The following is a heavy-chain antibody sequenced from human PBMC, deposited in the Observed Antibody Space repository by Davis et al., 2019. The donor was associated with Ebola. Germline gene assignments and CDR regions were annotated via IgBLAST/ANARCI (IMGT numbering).Heavy chain of an antibody. Sequence: SVKVSCKASGGTFSSYAISWVRQAPGQGLEWMGGIIPIFGTANYAQKFQGRVTITADESTSTAYMELSSLRSEDTAVYYCARDPRLHLGELSFDPWGQGTLVTVSS. CDR3: ARDPRLHLGELSFDP. CDR1: GGTFSSYA. V-gene: IGHV1-69*13. CDR2: IIPIFGTA. D-gene: IGHD3-16*02. J-gene: IGHJ5*02.